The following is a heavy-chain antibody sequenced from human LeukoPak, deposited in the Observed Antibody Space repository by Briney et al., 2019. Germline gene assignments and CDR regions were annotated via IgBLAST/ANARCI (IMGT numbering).Heavy chain of an antibody. CDR3: ATVTYYYDSSGYYGDY. V-gene: IGHV4-34*01. CDR2: INHSGST. J-gene: IGHJ4*02. D-gene: IGHD3-22*01. Sequence: PSETLSLTCAVYGGSFSGYYWSWIRQPPGKGLAWIGEINHSGSTNYNPSHKSRVTISVDTSKNQFSLKLSSVTAADTAVYYCATVTYYYDSSGYYGDYWGQGTLVTVSS. CDR1: GGSFSGYY.